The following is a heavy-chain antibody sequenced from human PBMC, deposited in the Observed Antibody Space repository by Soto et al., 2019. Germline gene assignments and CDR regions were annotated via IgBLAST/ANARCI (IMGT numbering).Heavy chain of an antibody. CDR2: IYYSGST. Sequence: SETLSLTCTVSGGSISSSSYYWGWIRQPPGKGLEWIGSIYYSGSTYYNPSLKSRVTISVDTSKNQFPLKLSSVTAADTAVYYCASDLGYCSGGSCYSGSMFLDYWGQGTLVTVS. J-gene: IGHJ4*02. V-gene: IGHV4-39*01. CDR1: GGSISSSSYY. D-gene: IGHD2-15*01. CDR3: ASDLGYCSGGSCYSGSMFLDY.